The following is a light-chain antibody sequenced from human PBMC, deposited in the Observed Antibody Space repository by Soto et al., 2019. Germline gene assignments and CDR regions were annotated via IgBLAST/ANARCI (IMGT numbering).Light chain of an antibody. J-gene: IGKJ1*01. Sequence: EIVLTQSPGTLSLSPGERATLSCRSSQSVSSSYLAWYQQKPGQAPRLLIYDASGRATGIPDRFSGSGSGTDFTLTISRLEPEDCAVYYCQQYGIPPTFGQGTKVEIK. CDR1: QSVSSSY. CDR3: QQYGIPPT. V-gene: IGKV3-20*01. CDR2: DAS.